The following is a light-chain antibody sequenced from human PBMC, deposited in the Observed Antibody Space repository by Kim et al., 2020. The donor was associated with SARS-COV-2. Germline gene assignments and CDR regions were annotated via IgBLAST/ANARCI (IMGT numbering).Light chain of an antibody. J-gene: IGLJ3*02. CDR1: AGSVYSSYY. CDR2: NTD. CDR3: VSYISSGIWV. Sequence: GWTGTLTCSLGAGSVYSSYYPSWYQQTARQAPRTLIYNTDTRSAGVPDRFSGSIRGKKAALTITGAQADDECDYYCVSYISSGIWVFGGGTKLTVL. V-gene: IGLV8-61*01.